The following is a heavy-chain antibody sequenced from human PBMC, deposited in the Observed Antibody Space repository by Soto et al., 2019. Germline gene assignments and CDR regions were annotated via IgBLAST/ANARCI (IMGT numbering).Heavy chain of an antibody. J-gene: IGHJ5*02. CDR2: INAGNGNT. D-gene: IGHD6-13*01. CDR1: GYTFTSYA. V-gene: IGHV1-3*01. CDR3: AREGGPTGIAAAGTRFDP. Sequence: ASVKVSCKASGYTFTSYAMHWVRPAPGQRLEWMGWINAGNGNTKYSQKFQGRVTITRDTSASTAYMELSSLRSEDTAVYYCAREGGPTGIAAAGTRFDPWGQGTLVTVSS.